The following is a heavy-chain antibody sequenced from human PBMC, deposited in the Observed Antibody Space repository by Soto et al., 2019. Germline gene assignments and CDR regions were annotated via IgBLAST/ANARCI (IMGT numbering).Heavy chain of an antibody. V-gene: IGHV4-59*12. CDR3: AREIMPLTNDWYFDL. CDR2: IFDSGST. J-gene: IGHJ2*01. D-gene: IGHD4-17*01. Sequence: SETLSLTCTVSGGSISSYYWSWIQEPPGNGLEWIGHIFDSGSTYYNPSIKSRLTISVDTSKNQFSLRLSSVTAADTAVYYCAREIMPLTNDWYFDLWGRGTLVTVSS. CDR1: GGSISSYY.